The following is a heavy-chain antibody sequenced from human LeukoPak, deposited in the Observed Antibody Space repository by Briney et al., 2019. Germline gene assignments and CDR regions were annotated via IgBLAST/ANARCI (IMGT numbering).Heavy chain of an antibody. J-gene: IGHJ4*02. Sequence: GSLRLSCAASGCTFSNFWMSWVRQAPGKGLGWVANIKQDGSEKSYVDSVKGRFTISRDNAKNSLYLQMNSLRAEDTAVYYCARVFYGDYVDYWGQGTLVTVSS. V-gene: IGHV3-7*01. CDR3: ARVFYGDYVDY. D-gene: IGHD4-17*01. CDR2: IKQDGSEK. CDR1: GCTFSNFW.